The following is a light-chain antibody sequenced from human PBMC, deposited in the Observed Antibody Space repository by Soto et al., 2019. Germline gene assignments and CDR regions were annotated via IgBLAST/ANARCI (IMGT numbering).Light chain of an antibody. Sequence: ARVAIPCRTSNIIDRYLNWHQQKPGKAPSXXINVASTLRSGVPSRFSGSGSGTDFNLTINSLQPEDFATYFCQQSFTTPLTFGGGTKVDIK. CDR1: NIIDRY. J-gene: IGKJ4*01. V-gene: IGKV1-39*01. CDR2: VAS. CDR3: QQSFTTPLT.